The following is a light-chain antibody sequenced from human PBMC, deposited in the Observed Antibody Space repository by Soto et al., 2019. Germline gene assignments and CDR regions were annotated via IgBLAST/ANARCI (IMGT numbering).Light chain of an antibody. Sequence: DIQLTQSPSFLSASVGDRVTITCRASQGISSYLAWYQQKPGKAPKLLIYAASTLQSGVPSRFSGSGSGTEFTLTISSLQPEDFATYYCQQLHTFGNGTKVEIK. CDR2: AAS. CDR3: QQLHT. V-gene: IGKV1-9*01. CDR1: QGISSY. J-gene: IGKJ1*01.